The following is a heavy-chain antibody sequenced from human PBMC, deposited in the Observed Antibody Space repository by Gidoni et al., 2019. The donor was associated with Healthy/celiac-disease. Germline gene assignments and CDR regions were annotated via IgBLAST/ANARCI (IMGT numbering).Heavy chain of an antibody. Sequence: EVQLVESGGGLVKPGGSLRLSCAASGLTFSSYSRNWVRPAPGKGLEWVSSISSSRSYIYYADSVKGRFTISRDNAKNSLYLQMNSLRAEDTAVYYCARWRPVTTAYYGMDVWGQGTTVTVSS. J-gene: IGHJ6*02. CDR3: ARWRPVTTAYYGMDV. CDR1: GLTFSSYS. CDR2: ISSSRSYI. V-gene: IGHV3-21*01. D-gene: IGHD4-17*01.